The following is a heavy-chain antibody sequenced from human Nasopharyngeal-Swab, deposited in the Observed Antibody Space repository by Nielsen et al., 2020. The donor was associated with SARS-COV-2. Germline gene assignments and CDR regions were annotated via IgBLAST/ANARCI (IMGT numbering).Heavy chain of an antibody. CDR2: IWYDGSNK. CDR3: ARGKDPGYFDY. J-gene: IGHJ4*02. V-gene: IGHV3-33*01. Sequence: VRQAPGKGLEWVAVIWYDGSNKYYADSVKGRFTTSRDNSKNTLYLQMNSLRTEDTAVYYCARGKDPGYFDYWGQGTLVTVSS.